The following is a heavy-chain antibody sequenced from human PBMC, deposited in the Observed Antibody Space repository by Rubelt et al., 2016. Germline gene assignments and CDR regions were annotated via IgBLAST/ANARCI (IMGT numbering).Heavy chain of an antibody. Sequence: EVQLLESGGGLVQPGGSLRLSCAASGFTLSSYAMNWVRQAPGKGLEWVSFISDSAGSQYYADSVKGRFTISRDNSKNTRYCKMNGLRVEDTAVYYCVKGGWLDYWGQGTPVTVSS. D-gene: IGHD3-22*01. V-gene: IGHV3-23*01. CDR2: ISDSAGSQ. J-gene: IGHJ4*02. CDR1: GFTLSSYA. CDR3: VKGGWLDY.